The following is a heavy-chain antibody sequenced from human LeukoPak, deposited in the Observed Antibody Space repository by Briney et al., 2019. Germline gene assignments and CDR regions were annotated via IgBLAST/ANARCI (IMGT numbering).Heavy chain of an antibody. CDR2: ISWNSGSI. Sequence: SLRLSCAASGFTFDDYAMHWVRQAPGKGLEWVSGISWNSGSIGYADSVKGRFTISRDNAKNSLYLQMNSLRAEDTAVYYCAREFRKSVGWYFDLWGRGTLVTVSS. CDR3: AREFRKSVGWYFDL. CDR1: GFTFDDYA. V-gene: IGHV3-9*01. J-gene: IGHJ2*01.